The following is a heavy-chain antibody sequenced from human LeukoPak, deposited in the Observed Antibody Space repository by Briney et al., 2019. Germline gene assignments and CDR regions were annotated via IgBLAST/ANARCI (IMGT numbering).Heavy chain of an antibody. D-gene: IGHD3-22*01. CDR1: GDSISSSSYY. Sequence: PSETLSLTCTVSGDSISSSSYYWGWIRQPPGKGLEWIGSIYYSGSTYYNPSLKSRVTISVDTSKNQFSLKLSSVTAADTAVYYCARTHYDSSGYANIFDYWGQGTLVTVSS. V-gene: IGHV4-39*01. CDR3: ARTHYDSSGYANIFDY. J-gene: IGHJ4*02. CDR2: IYYSGST.